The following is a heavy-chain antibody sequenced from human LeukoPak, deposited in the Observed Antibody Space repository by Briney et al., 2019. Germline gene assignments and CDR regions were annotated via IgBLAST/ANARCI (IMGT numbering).Heavy chain of an antibody. CDR1: GFTSSHFW. D-gene: IGHD2-15*01. Sequence: GGSLRLSCAASGFTSSHFWMSWVRQAPGKGLEWVAYIKKAGSETYYVDSVKGRFTITRDNTRNSLFLQMYSLRAEDTAVHFCAREDGYCSGGNCYSYFDSWGQGTLVTVSS. V-gene: IGHV3-7*01. CDR3: AREDGYCSGGNCYSYFDS. J-gene: IGHJ4*02. CDR2: IKKAGSET.